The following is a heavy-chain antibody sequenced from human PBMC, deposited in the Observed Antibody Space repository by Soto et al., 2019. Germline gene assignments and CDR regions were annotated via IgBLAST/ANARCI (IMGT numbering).Heavy chain of an antibody. J-gene: IGHJ4*02. CDR3: ARELSAAYGYPFDY. Sequence: PSETLSLTCTVSGGSIGGYHWSWIRQPPGKGLEWIGYIYYTGSTNYNPSLKSRVTISVDTSKNQFSMKLTSVTAADTAVYYCARELSAAYGYPFDYWGQGTPVTAPQ. CDR1: GGSIGGYH. CDR2: IYYTGST. D-gene: IGHD4-17*01. V-gene: IGHV4-59*01.